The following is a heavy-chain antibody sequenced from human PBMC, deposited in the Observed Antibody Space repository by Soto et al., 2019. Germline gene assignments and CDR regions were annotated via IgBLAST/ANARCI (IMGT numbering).Heavy chain of an antibody. Sequence: EVQLLESGGGLVQPGGSLRLSCAASGFTISTYVMSWVRQAPGKGLEWVSAISGSSDNTSYADSARGRFTTSRDPSKSTLYLQMNSLRAEDTAVYYCAKDRKGSYCSGGTCYSFDYWGQGALVTVSS. CDR1: GFTISTYV. CDR3: AKDRKGSYCSGGTCYSFDY. D-gene: IGHD2-15*01. CDR2: ISGSSDNT. J-gene: IGHJ4*02. V-gene: IGHV3-23*01.